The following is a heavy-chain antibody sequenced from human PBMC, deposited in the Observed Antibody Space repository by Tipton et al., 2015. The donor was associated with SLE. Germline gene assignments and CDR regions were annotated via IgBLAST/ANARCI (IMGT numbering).Heavy chain of an antibody. Sequence: SLRLSCAASGFTFSSYAMSWVRQAPGKGLEWVSAISGSGGSTYYADSVKGRFTISRDNTKNTLYLQMNSLRAEDTAVYYCASLPIAVGDYYYGMDVWGQGTAVPVSS. CDR3: ASLPIAVGDYYYGMDV. CDR1: GFTFSSYA. J-gene: IGHJ6*02. V-gene: IGHV3-23*01. D-gene: IGHD6-19*01. CDR2: ISGSGGST.